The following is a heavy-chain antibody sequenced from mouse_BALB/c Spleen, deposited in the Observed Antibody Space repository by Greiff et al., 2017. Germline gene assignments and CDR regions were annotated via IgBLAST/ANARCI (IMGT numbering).Heavy chain of an antibody. CDR3: ATTMITTWFAY. Sequence: VQLQQPGAELVKPGASVKLSCKASGYTFTSYWMHWVKQRPGQGLEWIGEINPSNGRTNYNEKFKSKATLTVDKSSSTAYMQLSSLTSEDSAVYYCATTMITTWFAYWGQGTLVTVSA. CDR2: INPSNGRT. CDR1: GYTFTSYW. J-gene: IGHJ3*01. D-gene: IGHD2-4*01. V-gene: IGHV1S81*02.